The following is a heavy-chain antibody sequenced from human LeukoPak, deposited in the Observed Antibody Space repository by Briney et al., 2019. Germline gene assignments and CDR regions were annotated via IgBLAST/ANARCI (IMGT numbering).Heavy chain of an antibody. CDR3: ARGHSGSYQRNDAFDI. Sequence: GGSLRLSCAAAGFSFSGYSINWVRQVPGKGLEWVSSISSDSKYIYYAGSMKGRFTVSRDNARNSLYLQMNSLEAEDTAVYYCARGHSGSYQRNDAFDIWGQGTMVTVSS. CDR2: ISSDSKYI. CDR1: GFSFSGYS. V-gene: IGHV3-21*01. D-gene: IGHD1-26*01. J-gene: IGHJ3*02.